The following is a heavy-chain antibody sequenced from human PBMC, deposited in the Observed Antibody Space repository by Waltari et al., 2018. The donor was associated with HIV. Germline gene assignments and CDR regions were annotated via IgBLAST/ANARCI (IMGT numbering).Heavy chain of an antibody. J-gene: IGHJ5*02. D-gene: IGHD3-16*01. CDR1: GDIFNSNA. Sequence: QVHLLQSGAEVIKPGASVKVSCKAPGDIFNSNAINWVRQVPGKGLEWMGWMSPTSGKTGCAQPFEGRVTMTRNICTNTVFLELRSLRPHDTGIYYCAAARPGALFGDSWGQGTLVNVSS. CDR2: MSPTSGKT. CDR3: AAARPGALFGDS. V-gene: IGHV1-8*02.